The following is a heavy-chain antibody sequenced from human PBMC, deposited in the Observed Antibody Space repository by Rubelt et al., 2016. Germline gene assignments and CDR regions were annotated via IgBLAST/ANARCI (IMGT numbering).Heavy chain of an antibody. CDR1: GGSFSDYY. CDR3: ARHIDGPAYYYFYGVEG. J-gene: IGHJ6*02. V-gene: IGHV4-34*01. D-gene: IGHD5-12*01. CDR2: LNHSGDS. Sequence: QVQLQQWGAGLLKPSETLSLTCAVYGGSFSDYYWSWIRQTAGKGLEWIAALNHSGDSNYNPSLKIRVTLSLDTSKTQFSLKLSSGTAADMAVYYCARHIDGPAYYYFYGVEGWGQGTTVTVSS.